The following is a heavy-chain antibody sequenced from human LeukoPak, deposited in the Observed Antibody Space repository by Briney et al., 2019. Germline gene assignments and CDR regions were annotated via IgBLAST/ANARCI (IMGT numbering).Heavy chain of an antibody. J-gene: IGHJ4*02. CDR2: IKQDGSEI. CDR1: GFTFSNFW. D-gene: IGHD1-26*01. CDR3: ARDKVVGATHFDY. V-gene: IGHV3-7*01. Sequence: PGGSLRLSCAASGFTFSNFWMSWVRQAPGKGLEWVANIKQDGSEIYYVDSVKGRFTISRDNAKNSLYLQMDSLRVEDTAVYYCARDKVVGATHFDYWGQGTLVTVSS.